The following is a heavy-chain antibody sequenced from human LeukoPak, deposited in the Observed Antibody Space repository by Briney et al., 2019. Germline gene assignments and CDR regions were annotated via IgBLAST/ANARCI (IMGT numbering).Heavy chain of an antibody. CDR3: AKDITRAMAGTAWDYYGMDV. CDR2: ISWSSGSI. Sequence: GRSLRFSCSASGFTCDDYAMHWVRQAPGKGLEWVSGISWSSGSIGYADSVKGRFTISRDNAKNSLYLQMNSLRAEDTALYYCAKDITRAMAGTAWDYYGMDVWGQGTTVTVSS. J-gene: IGHJ6*02. CDR1: GFTCDDYA. V-gene: IGHV3-9*01. D-gene: IGHD6-19*01.